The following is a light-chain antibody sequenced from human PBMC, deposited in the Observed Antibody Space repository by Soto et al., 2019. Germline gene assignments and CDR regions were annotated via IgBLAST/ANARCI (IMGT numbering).Light chain of an antibody. CDR2: GAS. Sequence: DIQLTQSPSFLSASVGDRITITCRASQGISSNLVWYQQKPGKAPKVLIYGASTLQRRVPSRFSGSGSGTEFPLAISSLQPEDFSTYNCQHLNNYPLTFGQGPRLEMK. CDR3: QHLNNYPLT. J-gene: IGKJ5*01. CDR1: QGISSN. V-gene: IGKV1-9*01.